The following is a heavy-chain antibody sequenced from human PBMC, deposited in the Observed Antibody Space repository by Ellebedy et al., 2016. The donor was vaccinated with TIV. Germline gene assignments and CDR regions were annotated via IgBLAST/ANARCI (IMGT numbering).Heavy chain of an antibody. CDR1: GYTFTSYG. CDR2: ISAYNGNT. Sequence: ASVKVSXXASGYTFTSYGISWVRQAPGQGLEWMGWISAYNGNTNYAQKLQGRVTMTTDTSTSTAYMELRSLRSDDTAVYYCARKYYSNWFDPWGQGTLVTVSS. V-gene: IGHV1-18*04. CDR3: ARKYYSNWFDP. J-gene: IGHJ5*02. D-gene: IGHD3-10*01.